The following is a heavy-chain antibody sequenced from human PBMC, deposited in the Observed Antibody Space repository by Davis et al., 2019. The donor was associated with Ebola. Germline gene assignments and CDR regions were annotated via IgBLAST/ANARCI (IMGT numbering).Heavy chain of an antibody. V-gene: IGHV4-39*01. CDR1: GGSISSSSYY. CDR2: IYYTGTT. Sequence: PSETLSLTCSVSGGSISSSSYYWGWIRQPPGKGLEWIGNIYYTGTTYYNPSLKSRVTISVDTSKNQFSLKLSSVTAADTAVYYCARQGSGTDYWGQGNLVTVSS. D-gene: IGHD6-19*01. J-gene: IGHJ4*02. CDR3: ARQGSGTDY.